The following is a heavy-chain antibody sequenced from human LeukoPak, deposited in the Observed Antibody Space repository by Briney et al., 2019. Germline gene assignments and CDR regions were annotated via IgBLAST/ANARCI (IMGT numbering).Heavy chain of an antibody. Sequence: SESLSLTCTVSGGSIRSYYWSWIRQPPGKGLEWIGYISYSGSTNYNPSLKSRVTISVDTSKNQFSLKLSSVTAADTAVYYCARTYGSSGLGYFDLWGRGTLVTVSS. CDR2: ISYSGST. CDR3: ARTYGSSGLGYFDL. V-gene: IGHV4-59*01. CDR1: GGSIRSYY. D-gene: IGHD6-13*01. J-gene: IGHJ2*01.